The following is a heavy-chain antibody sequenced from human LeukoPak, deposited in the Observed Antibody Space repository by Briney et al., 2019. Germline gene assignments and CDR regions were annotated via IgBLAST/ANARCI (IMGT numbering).Heavy chain of an antibody. J-gene: IGHJ4*02. CDR2: MKQDGSEE. CDR3: ARDKIVGATVLDY. D-gene: IGHD1-26*01. CDR1: GFTFSTYW. V-gene: IGHV3-7*03. Sequence: GGSLRLSCAASGFTFSTYWMSWVRQAPGKGLEWVANMKQDGSEEYYVDSVKGRFTISRDNAKNSLYLQMNSLRAEDTAVYYCARDKIVGATVLDYWGQGSLVTISS.